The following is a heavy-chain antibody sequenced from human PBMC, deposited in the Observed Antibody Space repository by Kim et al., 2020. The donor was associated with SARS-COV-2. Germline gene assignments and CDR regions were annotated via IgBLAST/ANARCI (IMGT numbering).Heavy chain of an antibody. CDR1: GGSISSYY. J-gene: IGHJ6*03. CDR3: ARLVGSGSYYWSSYYYYYMDV. V-gene: IGHV4-59*08. D-gene: IGHD3-10*01. CDR2: IYYSGST. Sequence: SETLSLTCTVSGGSISSYYWSWIRQPPGKGLEWIGYIYYSGSTNYNPSLKSRVTISVDTSKNQFSLKLSSVTAADTAVYYCARLVGSGSYYWSSYYYYYMDVWGKGTTVTVSS.